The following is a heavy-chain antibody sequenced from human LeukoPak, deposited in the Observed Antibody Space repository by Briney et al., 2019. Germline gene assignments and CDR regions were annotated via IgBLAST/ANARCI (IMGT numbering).Heavy chain of an antibody. CDR3: ATTTVVTPYLDY. CDR2: FDPEDGET. D-gene: IGHD4-23*01. J-gene: IGHJ4*02. CDR1: GYTLTELS. Sequence: ASVKVSCKVSGYTLTELSMHRVRQAPGKGLEWMGGFDPEDGETIYAQKFQGRVTMTEDTSTDTAYMELSSLRSEDTAVYYCATTTVVTPYLDYWGQGTLATVSS. V-gene: IGHV1-24*01.